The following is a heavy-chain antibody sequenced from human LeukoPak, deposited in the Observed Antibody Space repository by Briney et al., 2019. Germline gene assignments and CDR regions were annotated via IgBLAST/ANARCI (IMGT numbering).Heavy chain of an antibody. D-gene: IGHD3-10*01. CDR1: GFTFSSYG. V-gene: IGHV3-33*01. J-gene: IGHJ3*02. CDR2: IWYDGSNK. CDR3: ARDLYGSGSSDAFDI. Sequence: PGGSLRLSCAASGFTFSSYGMHWVRQAPGKGLEWVAVIWYDGSNKYYADSVKGRFTISRDNSKNTLYLQMSSLRAEDTAVYYCARDLYGSGSSDAFDIWGQGTMVTVSS.